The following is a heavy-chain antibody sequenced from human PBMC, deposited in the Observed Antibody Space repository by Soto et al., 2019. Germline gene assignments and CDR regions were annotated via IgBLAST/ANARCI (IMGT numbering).Heavy chain of an antibody. CDR1: WFTFSGSA. CDR3: TRPIDYGGNLGFDY. CDR2: IRSKANSYAT. D-gene: IGHD4-17*01. Sequence: GGSLRLSCAASWFTFSGSAMHWVRQASGKGLEWVGRIRSKANSYATAYAASVKGRFTISRDDSKNTAYLQMNSLKTEDTAVYYCTRPIDYGGNLGFDYWGQGTLVTVSS. V-gene: IGHV3-73*01. J-gene: IGHJ4*02.